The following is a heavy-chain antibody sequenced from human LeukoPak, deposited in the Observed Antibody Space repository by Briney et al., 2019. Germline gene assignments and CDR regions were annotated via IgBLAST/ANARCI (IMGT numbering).Heavy chain of an antibody. CDR3: ARQISRYCSGGSCYSGWEFYFDS. CDR1: GFTFSSYE. V-gene: IGHV3-48*03. J-gene: IGHJ4*02. D-gene: IGHD2-15*01. CDR2: ISSSGRSI. Sequence: GGSLRLSCAASGFTFSSYEMNWVRQAPGKGLEWDSYISSSGRSIHYADSVKGRFTISRDNAKNSLYLQMNSLRAEDTAVYHCARQISRYCSGGSCYSGWEFYFDSWGQGTPVTVSS.